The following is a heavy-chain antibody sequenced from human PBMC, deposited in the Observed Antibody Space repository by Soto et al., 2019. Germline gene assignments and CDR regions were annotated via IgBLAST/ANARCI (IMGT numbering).Heavy chain of an antibody. J-gene: IGHJ6*03. CDR3: ARYRDRYYYYYMDV. V-gene: IGHV4-59*08. CDR2: IYYSGST. Sequence: QVQLQESGPGLVKPSETLSLTCTVSGGSISSYYWSWIRQPPGKGLEWIGYIYYSGSTNYNPSLKSRVTISVDTSKNQYSLKLSSVTAADTAVYYCARYRDRYYYYYMDVWGKGTTVTVSS. CDR1: GGSISSYY. D-gene: IGHD3-16*02.